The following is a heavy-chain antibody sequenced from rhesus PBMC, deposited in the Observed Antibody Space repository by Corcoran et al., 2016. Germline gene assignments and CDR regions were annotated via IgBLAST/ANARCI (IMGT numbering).Heavy chain of an antibody. Sequence: QVQLQESGPGVVKPSETLSLTCAVSGGSISSGYDWSWSRQPPGKGLEWIWYIYGSSGSTNYNPSHKNRVTISKDASKNQFSLKLSSVTAADTAVYYCAGPGSHGAFDFWGQGLRVTVSS. J-gene: IGHJ3*01. V-gene: IGHV4-76*01. CDR2: IYGSSGST. CDR3: AGPGSHGAFDF. D-gene: IGHD2-39*01. CDR1: GGSISSGYD.